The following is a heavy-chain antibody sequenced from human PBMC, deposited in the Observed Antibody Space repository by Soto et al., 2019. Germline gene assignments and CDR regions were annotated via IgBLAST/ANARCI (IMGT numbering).Heavy chain of an antibody. J-gene: IGHJ6*02. D-gene: IGHD2-15*01. CDR3: ARGPDCSGGLFCYYYGMDV. CDR2: INHSGST. CDR1: GGSFSGYY. Sequence: QVQLQQWGAGLLKPSETLSLTCAVYGGSFSGYYWSWIRQPPGKGLEWIGEINHSGSTNYNPSLKSRVTISVDTSKNQFSLKLSSVTAADTAVYYCARGPDCSGGLFCYYYGMDVWGQGTTVTVSS. V-gene: IGHV4-34*01.